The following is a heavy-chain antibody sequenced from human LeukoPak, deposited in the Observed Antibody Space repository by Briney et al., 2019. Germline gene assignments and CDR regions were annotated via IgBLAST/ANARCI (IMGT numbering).Heavy chain of an antibody. D-gene: IGHD4/OR15-4a*01. CDR3: ARHDYPPPAGDY. J-gene: IGHJ4*02. Sequence: PSETLSLTCSVSGVSISSGSNYWGWIRQPPGKTLEWIGSIYSRGNTYYNPSLKSRVIILIDTANNHFSLNLSSVTAADTAVYYCARHDYPPPAGDYWGEGTLVTVSS. CDR2: IYSRGNT. CDR1: GVSISSGSNY. V-gene: IGHV4-39*07.